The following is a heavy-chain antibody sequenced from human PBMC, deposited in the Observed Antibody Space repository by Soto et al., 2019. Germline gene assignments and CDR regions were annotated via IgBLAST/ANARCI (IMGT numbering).Heavy chain of an antibody. CDR1: GGSISSYY. J-gene: IGHJ6*02. V-gene: IGHV4-59*01. CDR3: ARGGDSSGWYLNYYYYYGMDV. CDR2: IYYSGST. Sequence: SETLSLTCTVSGGSISSYYWSWIRQPPGKGLEWIGYIYYSGSTNYNPSHKSRVTISVDTSKNQFSLKLSSVTAADTAVYYCARGGDSSGWYLNYYYYYGMDVWGQGTTVTVSS. D-gene: IGHD6-19*01.